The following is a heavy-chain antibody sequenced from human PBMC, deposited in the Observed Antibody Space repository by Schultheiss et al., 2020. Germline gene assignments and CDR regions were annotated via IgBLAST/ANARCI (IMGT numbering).Heavy chain of an antibody. CDR1: GGSISSGSYY. CDR3: ARQPRDGYNVHPDAFDI. CDR2: IYYSGST. D-gene: IGHD5-24*01. Sequence: SETLSLTCTVSGGSISSGSYYWSWIRQPAGKGLEWIGRIYYSGSTYYNPSLKSRVTLSVDTSRNQFSLRVTSVTAAGTAMYHCARQPRDGYNVHPDAFDIWGQGTMVTVSS. J-gene: IGHJ3*02. V-gene: IGHV4-39*01.